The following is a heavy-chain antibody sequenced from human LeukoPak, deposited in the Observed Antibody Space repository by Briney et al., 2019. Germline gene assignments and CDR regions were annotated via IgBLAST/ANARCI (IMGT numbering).Heavy chain of an antibody. D-gene: IGHD2-21*02. CDR3: ARLGPLTSDAFDI. CDR2: IYYSGST. J-gene: IGHJ3*02. CDR1: GGSISSYY. Sequence: PSETLSLTCTVSGGSISSYYWGWIRQPPGKGLEWIGSIYYSGSTYYNPSLKSRVTISVDTSKNQFSLKLSSVTAADTAVYYCARLGPLTSDAFDIWGQGTMVTVSS. V-gene: IGHV4-39*01.